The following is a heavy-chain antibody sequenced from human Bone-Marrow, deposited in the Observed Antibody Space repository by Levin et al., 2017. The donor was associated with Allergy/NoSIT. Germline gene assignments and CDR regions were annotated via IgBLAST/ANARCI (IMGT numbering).Heavy chain of an antibody. J-gene: IGHJ3*02. D-gene: IGHD5-18*01. Sequence: GESLKISCKGSGYSFTSYWIGWVRQMPGKGLEWMGIIYPGDSDTRYSPSFQGQVTISADKSISTAYLQWSSLKASDTAMYYCASQGWIQLWLGSYDAFDIWGQGTMVTVSS. CDR1: GYSFTSYW. V-gene: IGHV5-51*01. CDR3: ASQGWIQLWLGSYDAFDI. CDR2: IYPGDSDT.